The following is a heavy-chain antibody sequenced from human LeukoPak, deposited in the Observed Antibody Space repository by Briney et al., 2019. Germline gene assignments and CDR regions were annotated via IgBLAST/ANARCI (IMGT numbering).Heavy chain of an antibody. CDR3: ARGPNWFDP. CDR1: GFIFSTYW. CDR2: IKQDGNEK. J-gene: IGHJ5*02. V-gene: IGHV3-7*01. Sequence: GGSLRLFCAASGFIFSTYWMSWVRQDPGKGLEWVASIKQDGNEKSYVDSVKGRFTISRDHARNSLYLQINSLITEDTAVIYCARGPNWFDPWGQGTLFTVSS.